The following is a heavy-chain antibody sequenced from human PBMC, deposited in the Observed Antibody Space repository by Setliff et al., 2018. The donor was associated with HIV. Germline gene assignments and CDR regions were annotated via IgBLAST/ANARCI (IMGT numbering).Heavy chain of an antibody. V-gene: IGHV4-39*01. CDR1: GGSITTNNYY. J-gene: IGHJ2*01. CDR2: IYYSGST. Sequence: LSLTCTVTGGSITTNNYYWGWIRQPPGKGLEWIGSIYYSGSTYYNPSLKSRVTISVDTSKNQFSLKLSSVTAADTAVYYCASPYSSSWYEGWYFDLWGRGTLVTVSS. D-gene: IGHD6-13*01. CDR3: ASPYSSSWYEGWYFDL.